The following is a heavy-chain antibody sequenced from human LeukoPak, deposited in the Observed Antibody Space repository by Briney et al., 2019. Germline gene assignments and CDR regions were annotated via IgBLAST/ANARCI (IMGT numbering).Heavy chain of an antibody. CDR3: ATGEHSVVAARYTFDH. D-gene: IGHD6-6*01. CDR1: GYTLTELS. V-gene: IGHV1-24*01. J-gene: IGHJ4*02. Sequence: ASVKVSCKVSGYTLTELSMHWVRQAPGKGLEWMGGFDPEDGETIYAQKFQGRVTMTVDTSTDTAYMELSSLRSEDTAVYYCATGEHSVVAARYTFDHWGQGTLVTVSS. CDR2: FDPEDGET.